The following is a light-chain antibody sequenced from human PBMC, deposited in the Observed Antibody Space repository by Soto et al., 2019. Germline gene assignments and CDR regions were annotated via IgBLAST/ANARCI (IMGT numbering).Light chain of an antibody. CDR1: SSDVGAYDF. Sequence: QSALTQPASVSGSPGQSITISCTGTSSDVGAYDFVSWYQHSPGNAPKLVTFDVTHRPPGISDRFSGSKSANTASLTISGLQAADEAFYYCSSYTTRSTLVFGGGTKLTVL. J-gene: IGLJ2*01. CDR2: DVT. CDR3: SSYTTRSTLV. V-gene: IGLV2-14*01.